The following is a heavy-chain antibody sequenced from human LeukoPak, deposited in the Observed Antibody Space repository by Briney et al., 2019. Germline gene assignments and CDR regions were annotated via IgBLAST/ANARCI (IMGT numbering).Heavy chain of an antibody. J-gene: IGHJ4*02. Sequence: GGSLRLSCAASGFTFSSYAMSWVRQAPGKGLEWVAVISYDGSNKYYADSVKGRFTISRDNSKNTLYLQMNSLRAEDTAVYYCARSSAGGWYLDYWGQGTLVTVSS. CDR2: ISYDGSNK. V-gene: IGHV3-30*04. D-gene: IGHD6-19*01. CDR1: GFTFSSYA. CDR3: ARSSAGGWYLDY.